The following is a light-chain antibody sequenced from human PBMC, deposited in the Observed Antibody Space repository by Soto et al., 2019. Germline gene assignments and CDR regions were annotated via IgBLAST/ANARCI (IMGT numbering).Light chain of an antibody. J-gene: IGKJ5*01. Sequence: EIVMTQSPATLSVSPGERAILSCRASQSISINLAWYQQKPCQAPRLLIYAASNRAAGVPRRFSGSWSGTEFTLTVSSLQSEDFAVYYCQQYNNWITFGQGTRLEIK. CDR3: QQYNNWIT. CDR2: AAS. V-gene: IGKV3-15*01. CDR1: QSISIN.